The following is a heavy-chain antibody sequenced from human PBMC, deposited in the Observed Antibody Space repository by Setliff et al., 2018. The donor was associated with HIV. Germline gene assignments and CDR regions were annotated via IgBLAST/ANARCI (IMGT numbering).Heavy chain of an antibody. Sequence: ASETLSLTCTVSGGSISIHPFYWGWIRQPPGKGLEWIGSIHYGGTTYSNPSLRSRVAFSVDTSKNQFSLQLSSVTAADMAVYYCARTRDCSSSGCFYHAFDMWARGQWSPSPQ. CDR3: ARTRDCSSSGCFYHAFDM. CDR1: GGSISIHPFY. J-gene: IGHJ3*02. CDR2: IHYGGTT. V-gene: IGHV4-39*01. D-gene: IGHD2-2*01.